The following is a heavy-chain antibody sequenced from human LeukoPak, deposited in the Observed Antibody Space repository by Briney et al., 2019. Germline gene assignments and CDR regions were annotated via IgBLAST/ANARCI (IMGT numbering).Heavy chain of an antibody. Sequence: GGSLRLSCAASGFTFSSYAMSWVRQAPGKGLEWVSAISGSGGSTYYADSVRGRFTISRDNSKNTLYLQMNSLRAEDTAVYYCAKDMRFDWTPYYFDYWGQGTLVTVSS. D-gene: IGHD3-9*01. CDR1: GFTFSSYA. CDR2: ISGSGGST. V-gene: IGHV3-23*01. J-gene: IGHJ4*02. CDR3: AKDMRFDWTPYYFDY.